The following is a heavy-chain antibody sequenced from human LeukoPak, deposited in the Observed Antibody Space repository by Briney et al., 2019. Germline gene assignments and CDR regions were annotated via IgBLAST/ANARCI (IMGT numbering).Heavy chain of an antibody. CDR1: GGSISSGSYY. V-gene: IGHV4-61*02. D-gene: IGHD6-6*01. CDR2: IYTSGST. CDR3: ARGYPKIAAPFDY. Sequence: SETLSLTCTVSGGSISSGSYYWSWIRQPAGKGLEWIGRIYTSGSTNYNPSLKSRVTISVDTSKNQFSLKLSSVTAADTAVYYCARGYPKIAAPFDYWGQGTLVTVSS. J-gene: IGHJ4*02.